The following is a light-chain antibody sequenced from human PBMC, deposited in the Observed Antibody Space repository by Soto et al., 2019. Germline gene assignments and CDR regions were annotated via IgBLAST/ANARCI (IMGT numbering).Light chain of an antibody. J-gene: IGLJ1*01. Sequence: QSVLTQPASVSGSPGQSITISCTGTSSDVGSYNLVSWYQQHPGKAPKLMIYEVSKRPSGVFNRFSGSKSGNTASLTISGLQAEDEADYYCCSYAGSSTHVFGTGTKVTVL. CDR2: EVS. V-gene: IGLV2-23*02. CDR3: CSYAGSSTHV. CDR1: SSDVGSYNL.